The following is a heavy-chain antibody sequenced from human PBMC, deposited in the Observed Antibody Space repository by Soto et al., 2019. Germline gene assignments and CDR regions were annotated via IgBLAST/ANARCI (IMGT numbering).Heavy chain of an antibody. CDR3: ARGLPRITIFGVVIGVLDWFDP. CDR2: INHSGST. CDR1: GGSFSGYY. V-gene: IGHV4-34*01. D-gene: IGHD3-3*01. J-gene: IGHJ5*02. Sequence: SETLSLTCAVYGGSFSGYYWSWIRQPPGKGLEWIGEINHSGSTNYNPSLKSRVTISVDTSKNQFSLKLSSVTAADTAVYYCARGLPRITIFGVVIGVLDWFDPWGQGTLVTVSS.